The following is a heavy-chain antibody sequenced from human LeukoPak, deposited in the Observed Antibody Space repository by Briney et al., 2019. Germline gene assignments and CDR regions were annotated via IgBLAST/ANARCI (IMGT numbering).Heavy chain of an antibody. CDR3: ARERVTTTAFDI. CDR2: ISGSGGST. V-gene: IGHV3-23*01. CDR1: GFTFSSYA. D-gene: IGHD5-12*01. J-gene: IGHJ3*02. Sequence: GGSLRLSCAASGFTFSSYAMSWVRQAPGKGLEWVSAISGSGGSTYYADSVKGRFTISRDNAKNSLYLQMNSLRAEDTAVYYCARERVTTTAFDIWGQGTMVTVSS.